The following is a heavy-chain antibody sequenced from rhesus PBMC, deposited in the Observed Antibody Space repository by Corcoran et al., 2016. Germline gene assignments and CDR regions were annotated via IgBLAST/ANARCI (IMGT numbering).Heavy chain of an antibody. J-gene: IGHJ4*01. Sequence: QVQLKESGPGLVKPSETLSLTCAVSGDSISSGYGWGWIRQPPGKGLGGIVTIYSSTGKPYHDPPLKGRVPMSKDTSKNHFSLKLSSVTAADTAVYYCARVDGSRYFDYWGQGVLVTVSS. V-gene: IGHV4S7*01. CDR3: ARVDGSRYFDY. D-gene: IGHD4-29*01. CDR2: IYSSTGKP. CDR1: GDSISSGYG.